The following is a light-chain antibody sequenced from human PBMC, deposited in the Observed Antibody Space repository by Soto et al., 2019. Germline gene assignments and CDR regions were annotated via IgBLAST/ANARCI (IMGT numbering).Light chain of an antibody. CDR2: WAS. V-gene: IGKV4-1*01. J-gene: IGKJ1*01. CDR1: QSALYSSNNKNY. CDR3: QQYYTTPWT. Sequence: DIVMTQSPDSLAVSLGERATINSNSTQSALYSSNNKNYLAWYQQKPGQPPKALIYWASTRESGVPDRFSGSGSGTDFTLTISSLQAEDVAVYYCQQYYTTPWTFGQGTKVDIK.